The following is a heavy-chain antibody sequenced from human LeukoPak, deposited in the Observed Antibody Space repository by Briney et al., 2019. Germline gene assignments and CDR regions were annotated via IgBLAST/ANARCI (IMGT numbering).Heavy chain of an antibody. CDR3: VRGGANIAAAGNDY. J-gene: IGHJ4*02. Sequence: SETLSLTCAVYGGSFSGYYWSWIRQPPGKGLGWIGEINHSGSTNYNPSLKSRVTISVDTSKNQFSLKLSSVTAADTAVYYCVRGGANIAAAGNDYWGQGTLVTVSS. CDR2: INHSGST. D-gene: IGHD6-13*01. V-gene: IGHV4-34*01. CDR1: GGSFSGYY.